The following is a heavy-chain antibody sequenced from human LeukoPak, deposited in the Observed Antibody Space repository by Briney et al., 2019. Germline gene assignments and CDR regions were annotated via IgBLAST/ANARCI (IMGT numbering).Heavy chain of an antibody. CDR3: ARLTYYYDSSGYSNDY. Sequence: GGSLRLSCAASGFTFSSYSMNWVRQAPGKGLEWISYISSSSNTIYYADSVKGRFTISRDNSKNTLYLQMNSLRAEDTAVYYCARLTYYYDSSGYSNDYWGQGTLVTVSS. D-gene: IGHD3-22*01. CDR1: GFTFSSYS. J-gene: IGHJ4*02. CDR2: ISSSSNTI. V-gene: IGHV3-48*01.